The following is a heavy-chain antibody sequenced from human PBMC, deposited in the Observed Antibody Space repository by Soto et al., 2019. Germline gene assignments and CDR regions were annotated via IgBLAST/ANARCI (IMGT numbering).Heavy chain of an antibody. CDR3: VRARSTDSRPDY. J-gene: IGHJ4*02. V-gene: IGHV3-21*01. D-gene: IGHD3-22*01. Sequence: GGSLRLSCAASGFTFSLYSMIWVRQAPGNGLEWVASITSSSSYIYYEDSLKGRFTISRDNAKNSLFLQLDSLRAEDTAVYFCVRARSTDSRPDYWGQGTLVTVSS. CDR2: ITSSSSYI. CDR1: GFTFSLYS.